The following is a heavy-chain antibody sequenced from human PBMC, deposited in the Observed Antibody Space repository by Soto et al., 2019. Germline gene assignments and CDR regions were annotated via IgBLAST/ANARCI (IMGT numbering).Heavy chain of an antibody. D-gene: IGHD3-10*01. CDR1: GFTVSSNF. CDR3: ARGYGAGSYFSDY. Sequence: EVQLVESGGGLMQPGGSLRLSCAASGFTVSSNFMTWVRQAPGKGLEWVSSSYSGGNSYYADSVKGRFTISRDDFKNTLYLQMNSLRAEGTAVYFCARGYGAGSYFSDYWGQGTLVTVSS. J-gene: IGHJ4*02. V-gene: IGHV3-53*01. CDR2: SYSGGNS.